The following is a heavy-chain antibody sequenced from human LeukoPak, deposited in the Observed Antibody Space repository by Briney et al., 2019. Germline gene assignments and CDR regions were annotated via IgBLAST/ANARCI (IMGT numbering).Heavy chain of an antibody. Sequence: SVKVSCKASGYTFTSYGISWVRQAPGQGLEWMGGIIPIFGTANYAQKFQGRVTITADKSTSTAYMELSSLRSEDTAVYYCARDRMMTCGLYDYWGQGTLVTVSS. V-gene: IGHV1-69*06. CDR3: ARDRMMTCGLYDY. D-gene: IGHD3-16*01. CDR2: IIPIFGTA. J-gene: IGHJ4*02. CDR1: GYTFTSYG.